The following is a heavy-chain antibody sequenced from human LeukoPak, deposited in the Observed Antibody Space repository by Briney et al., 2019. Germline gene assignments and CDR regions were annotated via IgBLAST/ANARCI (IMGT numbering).Heavy chain of an antibody. V-gene: IGHV1-69*02. Sequence: SVKVSCKASGGTFSSYTISWVRQAPGQGLEWMGRIIPILGIANYAQKFQGRVTITADKSTSTAYMELSSLRSEDTAVYYCARSEGTYYDFWSGYYVHWGQGTLVTVSS. D-gene: IGHD3-3*01. CDR1: GGTFSSYT. CDR3: ARSEGTYYDFWSGYYVH. J-gene: IGHJ4*02. CDR2: IIPILGIA.